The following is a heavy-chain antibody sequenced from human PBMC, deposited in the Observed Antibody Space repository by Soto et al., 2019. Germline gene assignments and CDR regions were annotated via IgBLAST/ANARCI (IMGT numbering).Heavy chain of an antibody. CDR3: AREEAVAGNFDY. D-gene: IGHD6-19*01. J-gene: IGHJ4*02. CDR2: ISSSGSNM. V-gene: IGHV3-48*03. Sequence: RRLSCAASGFTFSSYEMNWVRQAPGKGLEWVSYISSSGSNMYYADSVKGRFTISRDNDKNSLYLQMNNLRVEDTAVYYCAREEAVAGNFDYWGQGTLVTVSS. CDR1: GFTFSSYE.